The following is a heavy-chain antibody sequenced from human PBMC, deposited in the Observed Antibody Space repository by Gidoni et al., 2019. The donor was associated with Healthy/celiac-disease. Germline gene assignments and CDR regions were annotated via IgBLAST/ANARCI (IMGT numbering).Heavy chain of an antibody. D-gene: IGHD6-19*01. J-gene: IGHJ4*02. V-gene: IGHV3-23*01. Sequence: EVQLLESGGGLVQPVGSLRLSCSASGFTFSSYAMSWVRQAPGKGLEWVSAISGSGGSTYYADSVKGRFTISRDNSKNTLYLQMNSLRAEDTAVYYCAKDRRAVAGTFDYWGQGTLVTVSS. CDR1: GFTFSSYA. CDR2: ISGSGGST. CDR3: AKDRRAVAGTFDY.